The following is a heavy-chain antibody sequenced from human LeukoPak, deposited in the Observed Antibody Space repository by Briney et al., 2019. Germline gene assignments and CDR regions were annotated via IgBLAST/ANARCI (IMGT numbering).Heavy chain of an antibody. V-gene: IGHV3-53*01. D-gene: IGHD3-22*01. CDR1: GFTVSSNY. Sequence: GGSPRLSCAASGFTVSSNYMSWVRQAPGKGLEWVSLIYSGGSTYYADSVKGRFTISRDDSKNTLYLQMNSLRAEDTAVYYCARGSSSGYSLQYFQHWGQGTLVTVSS. J-gene: IGHJ1*01. CDR2: IYSGGST. CDR3: ARGSSSGYSLQYFQH.